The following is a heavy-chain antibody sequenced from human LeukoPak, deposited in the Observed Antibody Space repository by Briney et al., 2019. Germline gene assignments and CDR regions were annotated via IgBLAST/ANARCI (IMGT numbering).Heavy chain of an antibody. CDR3: AKLLVRSEDAFDI. Sequence: GGSLRLSCAASGFTFSSYGMHWVRQAPGKGLGWVAFIRYDGSNKYYADSVKGGFTISRDNSKNTLYLQMNSLRAEDTAVYYCAKLLVRSEDAFDIWGQGTMVTVSS. CDR1: GFTFSSYG. V-gene: IGHV3-30*02. J-gene: IGHJ3*02. CDR2: IRYDGSNK. D-gene: IGHD2-15*01.